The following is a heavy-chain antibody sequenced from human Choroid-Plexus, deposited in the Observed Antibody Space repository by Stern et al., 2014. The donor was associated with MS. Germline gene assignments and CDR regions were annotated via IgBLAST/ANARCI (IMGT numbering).Heavy chain of an antibody. CDR2: ISPGGSET. D-gene: IGHD3-16*01. CDR3: ASRLAFQFAP. Sequence: EVQLVESGGGLVRPGGSLTLSCVASGFTFSRYWMTWVRQAPGKGLDWVANISPGGSETYYVDSVKARFTISKDNAKNSLFLQINSLRFEDTALYSCASRLAFQFAPWGQGTLFTVSS. J-gene: IGHJ5*02. V-gene: IGHV3-7*01. CDR1: GFTFSRYW.